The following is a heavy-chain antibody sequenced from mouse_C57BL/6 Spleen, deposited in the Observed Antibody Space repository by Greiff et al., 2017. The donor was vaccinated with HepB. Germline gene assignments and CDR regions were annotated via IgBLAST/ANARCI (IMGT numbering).Heavy chain of an antibody. CDR2: IDPSDSYT. CDR3: ARTSYGSSYWYFDV. V-gene: IGHV1-69*01. CDR1: GYTFTSYW. Sequence: QVQLQQPGAELVMPGASVKLSCKASGYTFTSYWMHWVKQRPGQGLEWIGEIDPSDSYTNYNQKFKGKSTLTVDKSSSTAYMQLSSLTSEDSAVYYCARTSYGSSYWYFDVWGTGTTVTVSS. J-gene: IGHJ1*03. D-gene: IGHD1-1*01.